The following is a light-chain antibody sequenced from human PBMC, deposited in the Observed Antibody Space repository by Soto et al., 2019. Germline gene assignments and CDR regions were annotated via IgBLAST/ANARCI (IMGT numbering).Light chain of an antibody. CDR3: QQFNSYPLT. CDR1: QVISNH. CDR2: IAY. Sequence: DIQLTQSPSFLSASVGDRVTITCRASQVISNHLAWYQQKPGKAPKLLIYIAYTLQSGVPSRFSGSGSGTEFTLLISSLQPEDFATYYCQQFNSYPLTFGGGTKVEIK. J-gene: IGKJ4*01. V-gene: IGKV1-9*01.